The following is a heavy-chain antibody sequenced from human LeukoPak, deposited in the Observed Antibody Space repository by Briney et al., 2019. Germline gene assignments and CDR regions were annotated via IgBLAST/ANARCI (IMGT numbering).Heavy chain of an antibody. CDR3: ARVNCSSTSCYLPNWFDP. Sequence: NPSETLSLTCTVSGGSISSGGYYWSWIRQPPGKGLEWIGYIYHSGSTYYNPSLKSRVTISVDTSKNQFSLKLSSVTAADTAVYYCARVNCSSTSCYLPNWFDPWGQGTLVTVSS. J-gene: IGHJ5*02. CDR2: IYHSGST. V-gene: IGHV4-30-2*01. CDR1: GGSISSGGYY. D-gene: IGHD2-2*01.